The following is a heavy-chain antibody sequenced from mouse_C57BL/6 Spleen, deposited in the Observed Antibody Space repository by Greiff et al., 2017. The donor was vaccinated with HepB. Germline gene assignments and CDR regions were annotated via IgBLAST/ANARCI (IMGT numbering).Heavy chain of an antibody. CDR3: ARPLHYYGSSYDAMDY. V-gene: IGHV1-80*01. D-gene: IGHD1-1*01. Sequence: QVQLQQSGAELVKPGASVKISCKASGYAFSSYWMNWVKQRPGKGLEWIGQIYPGDGDTNYNGKFKGKATLTADKSSSTAYMQLSSLTSEDSAVYFCARPLHYYGSSYDAMDYWGQGTSVTVSS. CDR2: IYPGDGDT. CDR1: GYAFSSYW. J-gene: IGHJ4*01.